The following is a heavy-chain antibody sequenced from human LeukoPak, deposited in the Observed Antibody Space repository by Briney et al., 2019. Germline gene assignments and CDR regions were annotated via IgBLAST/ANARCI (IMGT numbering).Heavy chain of an antibody. V-gene: IGHV1-2*02. J-gene: IGHJ1*01. CDR1: GYTFTGYY. CDR3: ARDSYYDSSGYYSSEYFQH. Sequence: ASVKVSCKASGYTFTGYYMHWVRQAPGQGLEWMGWINPNSGGTNYAQKSQGRVTMTRDTSISTAYMELSRLRSDDTAVYYCARDSYYDSSGYYSSEYFQHWGQGTLVTVSS. D-gene: IGHD3-22*01. CDR2: INPNSGGT.